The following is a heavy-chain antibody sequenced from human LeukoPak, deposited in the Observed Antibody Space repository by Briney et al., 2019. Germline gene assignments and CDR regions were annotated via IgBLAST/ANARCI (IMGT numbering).Heavy chain of an antibody. Sequence: GSSVKVSCKASGGTFSSYAISWVRQAPGQGLEWMGGIIPIFGTANYAQKFQGRVTITADESTSTAYMELSSLRSEDTAVYYCARDTGCSSTSCYGNYYYMDVWGKGTTVTVS. CDR3: ARDTGCSSTSCYGNYYYMDV. V-gene: IGHV1-69*01. D-gene: IGHD2-2*01. CDR1: GGTFSSYA. J-gene: IGHJ6*03. CDR2: IIPIFGTA.